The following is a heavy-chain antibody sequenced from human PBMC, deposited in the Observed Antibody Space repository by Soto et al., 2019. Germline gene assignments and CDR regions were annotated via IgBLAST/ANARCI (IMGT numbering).Heavy chain of an antibody. CDR3: ARGLLYATTYFDD. J-gene: IGHJ4*02. D-gene: IGHD2-8*01. CDR2: IIPVVGTT. V-gene: IGHV1-69*06. CDR1: GDTFTTNS. Sequence: QVQLVQSGAEVKKPGSSVKVSCKASGDTFTTNSLNWVRQAPGQGLEWMGGIIPVVGTTKYAQKYQDRVTITGDKSTNTAYMELSSLRSDATAVYYCARGLLYATTYFDDWGQGTPVTGSS.